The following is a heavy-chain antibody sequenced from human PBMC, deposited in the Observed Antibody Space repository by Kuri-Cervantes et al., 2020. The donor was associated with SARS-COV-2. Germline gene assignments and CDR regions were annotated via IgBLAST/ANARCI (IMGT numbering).Heavy chain of an antibody. V-gene: IGHV3-64D*06. CDR3: VKEGSYDFWSGYLPYYFDY. D-gene: IGHD3-3*01. Sequence: GGSLRLSCSASGFTFSSYATHWVRQAPGKGLEYVSAISSNGGSTYYADSVKGRFTISRDNSKNTLYLQMSSLRAEDTAVYYCVKEGSYDFWSGYLPYYFDYWGQGTLVTVSS. CDR2: ISSNGGST. CDR1: GFTFSSYA. J-gene: IGHJ4*02.